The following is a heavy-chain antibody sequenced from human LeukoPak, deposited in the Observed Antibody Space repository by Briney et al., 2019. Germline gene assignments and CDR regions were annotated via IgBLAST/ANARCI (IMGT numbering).Heavy chain of an antibody. CDR2: ISGSGGNT. J-gene: IGHJ6*02. V-gene: IGHV3-23*01. CDR1: GFTFSSYA. Sequence: GGSLRLSCAASGFTFSSYAMSWVRQAPGKGLEWVSAISGSGGNTYYADSVKGRFTISRDNSQNTLYLQMNSLRAEDTAVYYCARASTVTTNGMDVWGQGTTVTVSS. CDR3: ARASTVTTNGMDV. D-gene: IGHD4-17*01.